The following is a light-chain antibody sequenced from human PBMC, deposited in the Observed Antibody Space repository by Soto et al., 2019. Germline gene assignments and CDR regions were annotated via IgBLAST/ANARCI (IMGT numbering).Light chain of an antibody. CDR2: RTS. CDR1: QTIGTW. J-gene: IGKJ1*01. Sequence: DIQMTQSPSTLSASVGDRVTITCRASQTIGTWLAWYQQKPGKAPKLLISRTSTLESGVPSRFSGSGSGTEFTLTISSLQPDEFATYHCQQYNSFPGTFGQGTKVE. CDR3: QQYNSFPGT. V-gene: IGKV1-5*03.